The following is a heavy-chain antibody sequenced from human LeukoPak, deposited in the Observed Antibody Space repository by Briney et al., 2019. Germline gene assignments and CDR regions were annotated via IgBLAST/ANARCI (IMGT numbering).Heavy chain of an antibody. Sequence: PSETLSLTCAVYGGSLSGYYWSWIRQSPGKGLEWIGEINHGGSTNYNPSLKSRVTMSADTSKNQFSLKLSSVTAADTAVYYCARHRGYSYGYLSHHFDYWGQGTLVTVSS. CDR3: ARHRGYSYGYLSHHFDY. CDR2: INHGGST. D-gene: IGHD5-18*01. CDR1: GGSLSGYY. V-gene: IGHV4-34*01. J-gene: IGHJ4*02.